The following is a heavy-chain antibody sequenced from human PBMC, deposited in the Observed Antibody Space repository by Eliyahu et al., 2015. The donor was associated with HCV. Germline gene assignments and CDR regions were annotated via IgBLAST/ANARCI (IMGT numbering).Heavy chain of an antibody. Sequence: QVQLQQWGAGLLKPXXXLSLXXXVXGGSFSGYYWSWIRQPPGKGLEWIGEINHSGSTXYNPSLKSRVTISVDTSKNQFSLKLSSVTAADTAVYYCARGPNSSGWSDWGQGTLVTVSS. CDR3: ARGPNSSGWSD. J-gene: IGHJ4*02. V-gene: IGHV4-34*01. CDR1: GGSFSGYY. D-gene: IGHD6-19*01. CDR2: INHSGST.